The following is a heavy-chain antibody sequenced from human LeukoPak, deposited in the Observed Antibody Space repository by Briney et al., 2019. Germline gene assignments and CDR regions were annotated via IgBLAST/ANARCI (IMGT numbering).Heavy chain of an antibody. CDR3: AKGTVEVAASFDY. D-gene: IGHD2-15*01. CDR1: GFTFDDYA. Sequence: GGSLRLSCAASGFTFDDYAMHWVRQAPGKGLEWVSGISWNSGSIGYADSVKGRFTISRDNAKNSLYLQMNSLRAEDTALYYCAKGTVEVAASFDYWGQGILVTVSS. V-gene: IGHV3-9*01. J-gene: IGHJ4*02. CDR2: ISWNSGSI.